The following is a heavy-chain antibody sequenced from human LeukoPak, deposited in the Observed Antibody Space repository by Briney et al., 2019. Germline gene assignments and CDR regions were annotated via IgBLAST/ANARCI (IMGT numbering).Heavy chain of an antibody. CDR3: VRLYCYDASRPPL. J-gene: IGHJ4*02. CDR2: IYYTGRT. D-gene: IGHD3-22*01. CDR1: LGFLSNSNYY. Sequence: SENLSVTRTVSLGFLSNSNYYWGWIRQPPGKGLDWIGNIYYTGRTYYNSSLNSRVTISVDASKNHSSLRLTSLTAADTAVYYCVRLYCYDASRPPLWGQGTLVIVSS. V-gene: IGHV4-39*02.